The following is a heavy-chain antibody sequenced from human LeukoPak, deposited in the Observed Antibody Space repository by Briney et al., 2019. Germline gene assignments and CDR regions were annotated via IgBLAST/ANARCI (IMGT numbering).Heavy chain of an antibody. Sequence: ASVMVSCKASGYTFTNYGISWVRQAPGQGLEWMSWNSANNGETRYAQNLQGRVTMTTDTSTTTAYMELRSLRSDDTAIYYCARGRSFGELGVYWGQGTLLTVSS. V-gene: IGHV1-18*04. CDR2: NSANNGET. CDR3: ARGRSFGELGVY. J-gene: IGHJ4*02. D-gene: IGHD3-10*01. CDR1: GYTFTNYG.